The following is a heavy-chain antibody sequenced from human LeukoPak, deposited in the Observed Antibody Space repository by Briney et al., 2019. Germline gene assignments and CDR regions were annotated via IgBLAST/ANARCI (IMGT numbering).Heavy chain of an antibody. Sequence: GGSLRLSCAASGFTFSSYGMHWVRQAPGKGLEWVAYIRYDGSNKYYEDSMKGRFTISRDNSKNMLYLQMNSLRAEDTAIYYCATYRQVLLPFESWGQGTLVTVSS. D-gene: IGHD2-8*02. V-gene: IGHV3-30*02. J-gene: IGHJ4*02. CDR1: GFTFSSYG. CDR3: ATYRQVLLPFES. CDR2: IRYDGSNK.